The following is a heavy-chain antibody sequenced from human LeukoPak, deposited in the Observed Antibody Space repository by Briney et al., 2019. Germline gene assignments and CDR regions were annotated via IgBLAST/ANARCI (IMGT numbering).Heavy chain of an antibody. Sequence: GGSLRLSCAASGFTFSSYWMHWVRQAPGKGLVWVSRIKTDGSYTSYADSVKGRFTISRDNAKSTLYLQMNSLRVDDTAVYYCAKQIPLTGSSQPFDYWGQGTLSPSPQ. J-gene: IGHJ4*02. D-gene: IGHD1-26*01. CDR3: AKQIPLTGSSQPFDY. CDR2: IKTDGSYT. CDR1: GFTFSSYW. V-gene: IGHV3-74*01.